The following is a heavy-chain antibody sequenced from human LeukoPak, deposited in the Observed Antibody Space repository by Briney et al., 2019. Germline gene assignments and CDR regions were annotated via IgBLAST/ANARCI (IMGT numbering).Heavy chain of an antibody. CDR1: GGSISSYY. J-gene: IGHJ3*02. Sequence: SETLSLTCTVSGGSISSYYWSWIRQPPGKGLEWIGRIYTSGSTNYNPSLKSRVTISVDTSKNQFSLKLTSVTAADTAVYYCARALQRTYCSSSSCYYDGLDIWGQGTMVTVSS. D-gene: IGHD2-2*01. CDR2: IYTSGST. CDR3: ARALQRTYCSSSSCYYDGLDI. V-gene: IGHV4-4*08.